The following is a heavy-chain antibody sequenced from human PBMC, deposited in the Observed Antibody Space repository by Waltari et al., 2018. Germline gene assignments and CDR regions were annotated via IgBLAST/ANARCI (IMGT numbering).Heavy chain of an antibody. D-gene: IGHD4-17*01. Sequence: QVQLVESGGGVVQPGGSLRLSCAASGFTFSSYGMHWVRQAPGKGLEWVAFIRYDGSNKYYADSVKGRFTISRDNSKSTLYLQMNSLRAEDTAVYYCAPVGTVTTADFDYWGQGTLVTVSS. CDR3: APVGTVTTADFDY. V-gene: IGHV3-30*02. CDR2: IRYDGSNK. CDR1: GFTFSSYG. J-gene: IGHJ4*02.